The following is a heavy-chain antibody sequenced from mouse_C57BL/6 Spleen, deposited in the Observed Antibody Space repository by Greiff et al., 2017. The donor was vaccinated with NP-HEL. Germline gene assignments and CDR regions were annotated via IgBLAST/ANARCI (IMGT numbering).Heavy chain of an antibody. CDR2: IDPSDSYT. CDR3: GRGGGSRYFDV. V-gene: IGHV1-69*01. CDR1: GYTFTSYW. Sequence: QVQLQQPGAELVMPGASVKLSCKASGYTFTSYWMHWVKQRPGQGLEWIGEIDPSDSYTNYNQKFKGKSTLTVDKSSSTAYMPPSSLTSEDAAVYYCGRGGGSRYFDVWGTGTTVTVSS. J-gene: IGHJ1*03. D-gene: IGHD3-1*01.